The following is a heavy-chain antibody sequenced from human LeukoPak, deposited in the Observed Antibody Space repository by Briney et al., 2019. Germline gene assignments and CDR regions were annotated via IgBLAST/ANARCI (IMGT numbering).Heavy chain of an antibody. Sequence: QPGGSLRLSCAASGFTFSSYEMNWVRQAPGKGLEWVSYITSSSNTVHYADAVKGRFAISRDNAKNSLYLQMNSLRAEDTAVYYCARKSGSSGYPFDYWGQGTLVTVSS. CDR1: GFTFSSYE. CDR2: ITSSSNTV. D-gene: IGHD3-22*01. V-gene: IGHV3-48*03. CDR3: ARKSGSSGYPFDY. J-gene: IGHJ4*02.